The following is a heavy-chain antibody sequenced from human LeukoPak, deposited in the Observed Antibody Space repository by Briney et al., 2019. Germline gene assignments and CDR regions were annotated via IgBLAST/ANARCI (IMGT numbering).Heavy chain of an antibody. V-gene: IGHV4-39*01. CDR3: ARHARGLATHPYYFDS. J-gene: IGHJ4*02. D-gene: IGHD3-3*02. CDR2: IYNSGTT. CDR1: SGSIRSNSYY. Sequence: SETLSLTCTVSSGSIRSNSYYWGWIRQPPGKGLEWIGTIYNSGTTYYSPSLKSRVTLAIDTSKNQFSLKVNSVTAADTAIYYCARHARGLATHPYYFDSWGQGTLVTVSS.